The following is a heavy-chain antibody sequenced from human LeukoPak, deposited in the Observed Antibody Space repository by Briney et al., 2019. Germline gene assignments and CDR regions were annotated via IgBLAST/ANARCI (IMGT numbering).Heavy chain of an antibody. Sequence: GGSLRLSCAASGFTFSSYSMNWVRQAPGKGLEWVSSISSSSSYIYYADSVKGRFTISRDNAKNSLYLQMNSLRAEDTAVYYCARLVSIAAAGRFDPWGQGTLVTVSS. CDR3: ARLVSIAAAGRFDP. V-gene: IGHV3-21*01. J-gene: IGHJ5*02. D-gene: IGHD6-13*01. CDR2: ISSSSSYI. CDR1: GFTFSSYS.